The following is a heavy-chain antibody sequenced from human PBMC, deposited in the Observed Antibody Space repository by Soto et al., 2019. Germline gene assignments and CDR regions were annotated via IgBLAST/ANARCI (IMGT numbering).Heavy chain of an antibody. J-gene: IGHJ4*02. V-gene: IGHV3-30-3*01. D-gene: IGHD3-10*01. CDR1: GFTFSNYI. CDR3: ARDDEDGSYCDLGY. Sequence: QVQLVESGGGVVQPGRSLRLSCAASGFTFSNYIMHWVRQAPGKGLEWVADILHDGNNKYYADSVKGRFTISRDNSKNTLYLQMNSLRAEDTAVSYCARDDEDGSYCDLGYWGQGTLVTVSS. CDR2: ILHDGNNK.